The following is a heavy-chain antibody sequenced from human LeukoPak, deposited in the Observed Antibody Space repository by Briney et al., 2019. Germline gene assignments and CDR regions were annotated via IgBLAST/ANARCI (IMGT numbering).Heavy chain of an antibody. Sequence: GASVTVSCKASGYTFTSYGISWVRQAPGQGLEWMGWISAYNGNTNYAQKLQGRVTMTTDTSTSTAYMELRSLRSDDTAVYYCARVPDYGDYAGAFDIWGQGTMVTVSS. V-gene: IGHV1-18*01. D-gene: IGHD4-17*01. J-gene: IGHJ3*02. CDR2: ISAYNGNT. CDR3: ARVPDYGDYAGAFDI. CDR1: GYTFTSYG.